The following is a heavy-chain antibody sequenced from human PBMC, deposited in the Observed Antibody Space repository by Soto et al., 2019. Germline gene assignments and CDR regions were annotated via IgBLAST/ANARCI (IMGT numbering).Heavy chain of an antibody. CDR2: IYRTGST. D-gene: IGHD1-7*01. CDR3: ASRDPGTSVDY. V-gene: IGHV4-30-4*01. J-gene: IGHJ4*02. CDR1: GGSISSGDYY. Sequence: SETLSLTCTVSGGSISSGDYYWSWVRQPPGQGLEWIGEIYRTGSTNYNPSLKSRVTISLDKSENQFSLKVTSLTAADTAVYYCASRDPGTSVDYWGQGTLVTVSS.